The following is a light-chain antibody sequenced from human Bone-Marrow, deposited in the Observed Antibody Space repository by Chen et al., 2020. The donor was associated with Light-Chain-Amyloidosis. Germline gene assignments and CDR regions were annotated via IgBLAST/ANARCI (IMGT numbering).Light chain of an antibody. CDR1: QSISDS. CDR2: KAS. J-gene: IGKJ2*01. CDR3: QQYKTYYT. V-gene: IGKV1-5*03. Sequence: DLQMTQSPSTLSASIGDRVTITCRASQSISDSLAWYQQKPGKPPKFLIYKASTLASGVPSRFSGSGSGTEFTLTITSLQPDDFATYYCQQYKTYYTFGQGTKLEI.